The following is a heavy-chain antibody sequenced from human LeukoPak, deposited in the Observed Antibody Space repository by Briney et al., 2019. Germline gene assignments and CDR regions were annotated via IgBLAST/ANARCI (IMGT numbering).Heavy chain of an antibody. J-gene: IGHJ1*01. CDR1: GGSISSSSYY. V-gene: IGHV4-39*01. D-gene: IGHD3-3*01. CDR2: IYYSGST. CDR3: ARERFLEWLFPAYFQH. Sequence: SETLSLTCTVSGGSISSSSYYWGWIRQPPGKGLEWIGSIYYSGSTYYNPSLKSRVTISVDTSKNQFSLKLSSVTAADTAVYYCARERFLEWLFPAYFQHWGQGTLVTVSS.